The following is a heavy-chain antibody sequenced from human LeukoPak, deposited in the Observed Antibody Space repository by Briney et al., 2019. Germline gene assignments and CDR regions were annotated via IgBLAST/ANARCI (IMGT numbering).Heavy chain of an antibody. D-gene: IGHD6-13*01. CDR3: ARAYSSSWYFNWFGP. V-gene: IGHV4-34*01. J-gene: IGHJ5*02. CDR1: DGSFSGYY. CDR2: INHSGST. Sequence: SETLSLTCAVYDGSFSGYYWSWIRQPPGKGLEWIGEINHSGSTNYNPSLKSRVTISVDTSKNQFSLKLSSVTAADTAVYYCARAYSSSWYFNWFGPWGQGTLVTVSS.